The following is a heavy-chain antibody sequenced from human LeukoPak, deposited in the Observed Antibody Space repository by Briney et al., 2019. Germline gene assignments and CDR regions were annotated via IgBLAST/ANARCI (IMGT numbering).Heavy chain of an antibody. CDR1: GFTFSSYS. CDR3: ASYNWNYDMDV. D-gene: IGHD1-20*01. Sequence: GGSLRLSCAASGFTFSSYSMNWVRQAPGKGLVWVSRINGDGSYGVSVNGRFTIPREHAKSTLYLQVHNPRVEDTAVYYCASYNWNYDMDVWGQGTPVIVSS. V-gene: IGHV3-74*01. CDR2: INGDGS. J-gene: IGHJ6*02.